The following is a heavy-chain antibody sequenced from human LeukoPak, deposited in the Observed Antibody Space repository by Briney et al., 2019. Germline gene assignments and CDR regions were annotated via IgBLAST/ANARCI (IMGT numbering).Heavy chain of an antibody. V-gene: IGHV3-20*04. CDR2: INWSGGST. J-gene: IGHJ4*02. Sequence: GGSLRLSCTTSGFAFDDHGMSWVRQVPGKGLEWVSGINWSGGSTGYADPLRGRFTISRDNAKNSLYLQIDSLRAEDTALYYCARAPITSPFYFDYWGQGTLVTVSS. D-gene: IGHD2-2*01. CDR3: ARAPITSPFYFDY. CDR1: GFAFDDHG.